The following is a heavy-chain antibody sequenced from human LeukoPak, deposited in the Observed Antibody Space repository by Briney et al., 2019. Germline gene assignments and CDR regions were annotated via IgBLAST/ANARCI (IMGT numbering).Heavy chain of an antibody. CDR1: GFTFSSYS. CDR3: VRDRGSYRPIDY. J-gene: IGHJ4*02. V-gene: IGHV3-21*04. CDR2: ISYTGTYI. D-gene: IGHD1-26*01. Sequence: GGSLRLSCAASGFTFSSYSMNWVRQAPGRGLEWVSSISYTGTYIYYADSVKGRFTISRDNAQNSLYLQMNSLRAEDTAVYYCVRDRGSYRPIDYWGQGTLVTVSS.